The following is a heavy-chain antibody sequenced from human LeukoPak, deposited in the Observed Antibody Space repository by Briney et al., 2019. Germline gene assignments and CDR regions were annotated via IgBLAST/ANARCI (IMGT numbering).Heavy chain of an antibody. CDR2: INADNGNT. J-gene: IGHJ4*02. CDR1: GYSLTYYA. V-gene: IGHV1-3*01. CDR3: ARGGPNRSGWTLDY. Sequence: GAPVKVSCKASGYSLTYYAMHWVRLAPGQSLEWMGWINADNGNTESSQKFQGRLTITWDTSATTAYMELSSLRSEDTAVYYCARGGPNRSGWTLDYWGQGTLVTVSS. D-gene: IGHD6-19*01.